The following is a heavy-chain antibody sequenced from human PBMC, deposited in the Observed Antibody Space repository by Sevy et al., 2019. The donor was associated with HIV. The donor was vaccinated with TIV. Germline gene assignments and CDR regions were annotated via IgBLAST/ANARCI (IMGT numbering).Heavy chain of an antibody. J-gene: IGHJ6*02. V-gene: IGHV3-30*18. CDR2: IGYDGSDK. CDR3: AKERGGSYIPYFYGMDV. CDR1: GFTFRNYG. Sequence: GGSLRLSCIASGFTFRNYGIHWVRQAPGKGLDWVAVIGYDGSDKYYADSVKGGFTISRDKSMSTLFLQMTSLRVEDTAVYYCAKERGGSYIPYFYGMDVWGQGTAVTVSS. D-gene: IGHD1-26*01.